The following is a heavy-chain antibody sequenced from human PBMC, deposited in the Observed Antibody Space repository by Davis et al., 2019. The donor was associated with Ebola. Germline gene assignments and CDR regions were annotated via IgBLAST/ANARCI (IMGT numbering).Heavy chain of an antibody. V-gene: IGHV3-23*01. CDR2: ITCSGGST. J-gene: IGHJ4*02. CDR3: AKAFGVIVTHIDY. CDR1: GFTFSSYA. D-gene: IGHD3-10*01. Sequence: GESLKISCAASGFTFSSYAMSWVRQAPEKGLEWVSVITCSGGSTYYADSVKGRFTISGDNSKNTLYLQMNSLRAEDTDVYYCAKAFGVIVTHIDYWGQGTLVTVSS.